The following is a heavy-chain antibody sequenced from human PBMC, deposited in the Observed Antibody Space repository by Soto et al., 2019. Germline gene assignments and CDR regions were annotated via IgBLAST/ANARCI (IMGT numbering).Heavy chain of an antibody. J-gene: IGHJ4*02. CDR2: IYYSGST. CDR1: GGSISSYY. V-gene: IGHV4-59*01. CDR3: ARARVVPAAQPYYFDY. D-gene: IGHD2-2*01. Sequence: PSETLSLTCTVSGGSISSYYWSWIRQPPGKGLEWIGYIYYSGSTNYNPSLKSRVTISVDTSKNQFSLKLSSVTAADTAVYYCARARVVPAAQPYYFDYWGQGTLVTVSS.